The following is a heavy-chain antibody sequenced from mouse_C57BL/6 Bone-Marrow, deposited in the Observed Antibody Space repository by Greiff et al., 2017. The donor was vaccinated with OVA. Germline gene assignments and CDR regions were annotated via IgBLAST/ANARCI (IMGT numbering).Heavy chain of an antibody. J-gene: IGHJ4*01. CDR1: GFSLSTSGMG. V-gene: IGHV8-12*01. D-gene: IGHD3-2*02. CDR2: IYWDDDK. CDR3: AGRRNSGYGGYAMDY. Sequence: QVTLKASGPGILQPSQTLSLTCSSSGFSLSTSGMGVSWIRQPSGKGLEWLALIYWDDDKRYNPSLKSRLSTSNDTSQNQVFLKITSVDTADTAAYDCAGRRNSGYGGYAMDYWGQGTSVTVSS.